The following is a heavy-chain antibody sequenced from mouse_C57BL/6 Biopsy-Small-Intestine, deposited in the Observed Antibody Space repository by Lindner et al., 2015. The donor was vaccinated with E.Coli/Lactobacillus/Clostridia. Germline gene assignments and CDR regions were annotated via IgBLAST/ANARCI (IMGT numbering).Heavy chain of an antibody. D-gene: IGHD1-1*02. CDR2: SAVTMENT. V-gene: IGHV1-4*02. J-gene: IGHJ1*01. Sequence: SVKVSCKASGYHLYQLWYQLGATGPLDKGLSGWDGSAVTMENTDYAQMFQDRVTMTTDTSTSTAYMELRSLRSDDTAVYYCARHYYGSGRVYGMAVWGQGTTVTVSS. CDR3: ARHYYGSGRVYGMAV. CDR1: GYHLYQLW.